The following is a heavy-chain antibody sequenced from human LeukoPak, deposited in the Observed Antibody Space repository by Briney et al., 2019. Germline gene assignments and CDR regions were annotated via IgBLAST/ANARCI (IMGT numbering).Heavy chain of an antibody. Sequence: TGGSLRLSCSASGFTFSRYWMSWVRQAPGKGLEWVANIKQDGSEKYYVDSVKGRFTISRDNAKNSLYLEMNSLRAEDTAVFYCAKADFSSWGPFDFWGQGTLVTVSS. CDR1: GFTFSRYW. J-gene: IGHJ4*02. CDR2: IKQDGSEK. V-gene: IGHV3-7*01. D-gene: IGHD6-13*01. CDR3: AKADFSSWGPFDF.